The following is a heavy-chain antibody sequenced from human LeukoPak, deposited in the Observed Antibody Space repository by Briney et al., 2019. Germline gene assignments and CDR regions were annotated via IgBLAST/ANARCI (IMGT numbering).Heavy chain of an antibody. CDR2: TGGSDDST. V-gene: IGHV3-23*01. CDR1: GVTFNTYA. Sequence: GGSLRLSCAASGVTFNTYATSWVRQAPGKGLEWVAVTGGSDDSTHYADSVKGRFTISRDNSKNSLYLQMNSLTAEDTAVYYCTKDLMTGFSSGWYFGYWGQGTLVTVSS. J-gene: IGHJ4*02. D-gene: IGHD6-19*01. CDR3: TKDLMTGFSSGWYFGY.